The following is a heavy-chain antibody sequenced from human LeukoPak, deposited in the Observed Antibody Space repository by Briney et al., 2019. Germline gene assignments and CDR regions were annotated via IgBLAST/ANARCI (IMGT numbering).Heavy chain of an antibody. V-gene: IGHV4-61*02. CDR2: IYTSGST. CDR1: GGSISSGSYY. CDR3: ARVTTGGYYNY. J-gene: IGHJ4*02. D-gene: IGHD3-22*01. Sequence: QASETLSLTCTVSGGSISSGSYYWSWIRQPAGKGLEWIGRIYTSGSTNYNPSLKSRFTISLDTSENHFSLKLSSVTAADTAVYYCARVTTGGYYNYWGQGTLVTVSS.